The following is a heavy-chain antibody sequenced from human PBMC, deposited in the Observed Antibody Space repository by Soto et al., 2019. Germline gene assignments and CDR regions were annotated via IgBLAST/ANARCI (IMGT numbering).Heavy chain of an antibody. J-gene: IGHJ5*02. Sequence: GGSLRLSCAASGFTFTSYAMSWVRQAPGKGLEWVSTISGSGGSTYYADSVKGRFTISRDNSKNTLYLQLNSLRAEDTAVYYCAKDRTTSGTTVRFDPWGQGTLVTVSS. CDR1: GFTFTSYA. CDR2: ISGSGGST. D-gene: IGHD1-1*01. V-gene: IGHV3-23*01. CDR3: AKDRTTSGTTVRFDP.